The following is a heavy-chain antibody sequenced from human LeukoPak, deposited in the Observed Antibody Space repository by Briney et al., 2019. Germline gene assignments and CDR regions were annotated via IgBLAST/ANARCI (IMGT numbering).Heavy chain of an antibody. CDR3: ARDLQANHDYGDYHDY. CDR2: INPSGGST. Sequence: ASVKVSCKASGYTFTSYYMHWVRQAPGQGLEWMGIINPSGGSTSYAQKFQGRVTMTRDTSTSTVYMELSSLRSEDTAVYYCARDLQANHDYGDYHDYWSQGTLVTVSS. D-gene: IGHD4-17*01. V-gene: IGHV1-46*01. J-gene: IGHJ4*02. CDR1: GYTFTSYY.